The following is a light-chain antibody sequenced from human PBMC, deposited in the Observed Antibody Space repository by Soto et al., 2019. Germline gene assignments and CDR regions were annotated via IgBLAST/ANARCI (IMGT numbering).Light chain of an antibody. CDR2: AAS. Sequence: AIQMTQSPSSQSASVGDRVTITCRASQTIRNDLGWYQQKPGKAPKLLIYAASSLQSGVPSRFSGSGSGTDFTLTISSLQAEDFATYYCLQDYNYPPTLGQGTRLEIK. V-gene: IGKV1-6*02. CDR3: LQDYNYPPT. J-gene: IGKJ5*01. CDR1: QTIRND.